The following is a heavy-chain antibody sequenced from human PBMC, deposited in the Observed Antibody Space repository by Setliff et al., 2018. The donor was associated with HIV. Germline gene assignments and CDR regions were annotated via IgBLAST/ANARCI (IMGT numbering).Heavy chain of an antibody. J-gene: IGHJ3*02. D-gene: IGHD2-2*01. CDR2: IIPIFGTA. Sequence: GASVKVSCKASGGTFSSYSINWVRQAPGQGLEWMGRIIPIFGTANYAQKFQGRVTITADKSTSTVYLDLRSLTSEDTAMYYCARSVWAVVVPTDPAVDAFAIWGQGTMVTVSS. CDR1: GGTFSSYS. V-gene: IGHV1-69*06. CDR3: ARSVWAVVVPTDPAVDAFAI.